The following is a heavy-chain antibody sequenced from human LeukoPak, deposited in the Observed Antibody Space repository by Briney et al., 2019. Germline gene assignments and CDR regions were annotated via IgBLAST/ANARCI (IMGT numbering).Heavy chain of an antibody. CDR1: GGSFSGYY. D-gene: IGHD6-13*01. V-gene: IGHV4-34*01. Sequence: PSETLSLTCAVYGGSFSGYYWSWIRQPPGKGLEWIGEINHSGSTNYNPSLKSRVTISVDTSKNQFSLKLSSVTAADTAVYYCASGSGYSSSWSYYQHWGQGTLVTVSS. J-gene: IGHJ1*01. CDR3: ASGSGYSSSWSYYQH. CDR2: INHSGST.